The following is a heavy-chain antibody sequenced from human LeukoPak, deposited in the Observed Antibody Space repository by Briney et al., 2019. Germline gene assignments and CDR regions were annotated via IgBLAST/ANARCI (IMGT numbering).Heavy chain of an antibody. CDR2: ISANGDYT. D-gene: IGHD6-19*01. CDR1: GFTFDIYT. V-gene: IGHV3-23*01. J-gene: IGHJ4*02. CDR3: ARSRGIYDNSGWRTFDY. Sequence: PGGSLRLSCAASGFTFDIYTMSWVRQGPGKGLEWVSIISANGDYTYYADSVKGRFTISRDNSKNTLYLQMNSLRAEDTAIYYCARSRGIYDNSGWRTFDYWGQGTLVTVSS.